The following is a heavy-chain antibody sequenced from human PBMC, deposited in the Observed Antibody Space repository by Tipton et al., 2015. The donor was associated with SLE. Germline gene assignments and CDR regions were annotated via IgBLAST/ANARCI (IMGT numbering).Heavy chain of an antibody. Sequence: SLRLSCAASGFPFTNVWMNWVRQAPGKGLVWVSEISAQGSSTTYADSVEGRFSIYRDNARSTLFLEMNSLTVDDTGVYYCASLSAPSDYWGQGTLVIVSS. J-gene: IGHJ4*02. CDR3: ASLSAPSDY. CDR2: ISAQGSST. CDR1: GFPFTNVW. V-gene: IGHV3-74*03.